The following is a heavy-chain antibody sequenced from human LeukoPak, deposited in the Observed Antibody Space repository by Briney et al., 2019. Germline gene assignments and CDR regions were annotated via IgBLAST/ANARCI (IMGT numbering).Heavy chain of an antibody. D-gene: IGHD6-13*01. CDR1: GGSISSGDYY. CDR3: ARELVGSCFDY. CDR2: IYYSGST. V-gene: IGHV4-30-4*01. Sequence: SETPSLTCTVSGGSISSGDYYWSWIRQPPGKGLEWIGYIYYSGSTYYNPSLKSRVTISVDTSKNQFSLKLSSVTAADTAVYYCARELVGSCFDYWGQGTLVTVSS. J-gene: IGHJ4*02.